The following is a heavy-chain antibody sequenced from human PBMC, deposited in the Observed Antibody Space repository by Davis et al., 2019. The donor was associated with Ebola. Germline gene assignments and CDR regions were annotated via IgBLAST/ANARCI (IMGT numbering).Heavy chain of an antibody. D-gene: IGHD2-15*01. CDR2: IIPIFGTA. CDR3: ARDKVGPYCSGGSCYSEGFDP. Sequence: SVKVSCKASGYTFTSYGISWVRQAPGQGLEWMGGIIPIFGTANYAQKFQGRVTITADESTSTAYMELSSLRSEDTAVYYCARDKVGPYCSGGSCYSEGFDPWGQGTLVTVSS. V-gene: IGHV1-69*13. J-gene: IGHJ5*02. CDR1: GYTFTSYG.